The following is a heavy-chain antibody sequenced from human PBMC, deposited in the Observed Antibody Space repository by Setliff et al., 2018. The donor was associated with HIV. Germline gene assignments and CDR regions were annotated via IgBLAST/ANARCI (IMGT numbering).Heavy chain of an antibody. CDR2: INAGNGNT. Sequence: ASVKVSCKASGYTFTSYAMHWVRQAPGQRLEWMGWINAGNGNTKYSQKFQGRVTITRDTSASTAYMELSSLRSEDTAVYYCARLGSHCKNAFCPPYWGQGTLVTVSS. CDR1: GYTFTSYA. V-gene: IGHV1-3*01. J-gene: IGHJ4*02. CDR3: ARLGSHCKNAFCPPY. D-gene: IGHD2-15*01.